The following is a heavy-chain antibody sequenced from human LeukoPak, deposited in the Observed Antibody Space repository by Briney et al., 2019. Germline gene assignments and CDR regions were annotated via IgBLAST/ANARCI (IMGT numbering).Heavy chain of an antibody. CDR1: GFTVSSNY. CDR2: IYSGGST. J-gene: IGHJ4*02. CDR3: ARSPYGDYAGYDFDY. V-gene: IGHV3-66*01. Sequence: GGSLRLSCAASGFTVSSNYMSWVRQAPGKGLEWVSVIYSGGSTYYADSVKGRFTISRDNSRNTLYLQMNSLRAEDTAVYYCARSPYGDYAGYDFDYWGQGTLVTVSS. D-gene: IGHD4-17*01.